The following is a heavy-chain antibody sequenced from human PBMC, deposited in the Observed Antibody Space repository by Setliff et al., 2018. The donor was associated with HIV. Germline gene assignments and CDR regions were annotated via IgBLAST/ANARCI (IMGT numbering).Heavy chain of an antibody. CDR1: GGSTSSYY. V-gene: IGHV4-4*09. D-gene: IGHD6-6*01. CDR3: ARQYSSSSSAFDI. CDR2: IYTSGST. J-gene: IGHJ3*02. Sequence: SETLSLTCTVSGGSTSSYYWSWIRQPPGKGLEWIGYIYTSGSTNYNPSLKSRVTISVDTSKNPFSLKLSSVTAAEPAVYYCARQYSSSSSAFDIWGQGTMVTVSS.